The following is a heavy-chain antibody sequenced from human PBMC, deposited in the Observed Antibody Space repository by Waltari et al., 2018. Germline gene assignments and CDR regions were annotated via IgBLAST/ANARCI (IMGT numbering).Heavy chain of an antibody. J-gene: IGHJ6*02. CDR1: GGSFSGYY. CDR3: ARSRDCSSTSCYSGAGGMDV. V-gene: IGHV4-34*01. Sequence: QVQLQQWGAGLLKPSETLSLTCAVYGGSFSGYYWSWIRQPPGKGLEWIGEINHSGSTNYNPSLKSRVTISVDTSKNQFSLKLSSVTAADTAVYYCARSRDCSSTSCYSGAGGMDVWGQGTTVTVSS. D-gene: IGHD2-2*02. CDR2: INHSGST.